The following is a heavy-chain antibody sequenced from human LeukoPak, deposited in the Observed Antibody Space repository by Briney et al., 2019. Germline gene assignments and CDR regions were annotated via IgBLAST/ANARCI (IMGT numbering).Heavy chain of an antibody. D-gene: IGHD2-21*02. CDR3: ARTQDVTFFYYYMDV. CDR2: ISVYNGNT. V-gene: IGHV1-18*01. J-gene: IGHJ6*03. CDR1: GYTFTSYG. Sequence: ASVKVSCKASGYTFTSYGISWVRQAPGQGLEWMGWISVYNGNTHYVQKLQGRVTLTTDTYTNTAYMELRSLRSYDTAVYYCARTQDVTFFYYYMDVWGKGTTVTVSS.